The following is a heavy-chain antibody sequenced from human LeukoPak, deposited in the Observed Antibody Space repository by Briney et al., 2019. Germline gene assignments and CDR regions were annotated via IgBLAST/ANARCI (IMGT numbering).Heavy chain of an antibody. V-gene: IGHV1-18*01. CDR1: GDSFTSYG. D-gene: IGHD4-17*01. CDR2: ISAYSGNA. J-gene: IGHJ6*02. Sequence: ASVKVSCKASGDSFTSYGTIWVRQAPGQGLEWMGSISAYSGNATYSQKLQGRVTMTTDTSPSTAYMELRSLRSDDTAVYYCAREATVTTGYYGMDVWGQGTTVTVSS. CDR3: AREATVTTGYYGMDV.